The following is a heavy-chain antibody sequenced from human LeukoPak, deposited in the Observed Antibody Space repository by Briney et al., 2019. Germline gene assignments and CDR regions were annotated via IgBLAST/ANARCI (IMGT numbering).Heavy chain of an antibody. V-gene: IGHV1-69*02. CDR2: IIPILGIA. CDR3: ASRYDSSGYYYGDDAFDI. D-gene: IGHD3-22*01. J-gene: IGHJ3*02. CDR1: GGTFSSYT. Sequence: SVKVSCKASGGTFSSYTISWVRQAPGQGLEWMGRIIPILGIANYPQKFQGRVTITADKSTSTAYMELSSLRSEDTAVYYCASRYDSSGYYYGDDAFDIWGQGTMVTVSS.